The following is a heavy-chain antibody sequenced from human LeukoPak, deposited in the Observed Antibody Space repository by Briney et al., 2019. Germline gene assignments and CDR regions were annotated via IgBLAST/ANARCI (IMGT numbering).Heavy chain of an antibody. CDR2: IYCGGST. J-gene: IGHJ3*02. CDR3: ARVEVGGKPDI. CDR1: GGSISSYY. Sequence: SETLSLTCTVSGGSISSYYWSWIRQPPGKGLEWIGYIYCGGSTNYNPSLKSRVTISVDTSKNQFSLKLSSVTAADTAMYYCARVEVGGKPDIWGQGTMVTVSS. D-gene: IGHD3-10*01. V-gene: IGHV4-59*01.